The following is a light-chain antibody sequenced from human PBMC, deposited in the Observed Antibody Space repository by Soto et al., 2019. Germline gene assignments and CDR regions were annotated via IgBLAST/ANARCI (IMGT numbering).Light chain of an antibody. CDR2: LAS. CDR3: MQALQSRT. V-gene: IGKV2-28*01. J-gene: IGKJ1*01. Sequence: DIVMTQSPLSLAVTPGESATISCRSSQSLLHSSGYNYVDWYLQKPGQSPQLLISLASDRASGVPDRFRGSGSGTYFTLKISRVEAEDVGVYYCMQALQSRTFGQGTKVEIK. CDR1: QSLLHSSGYNY.